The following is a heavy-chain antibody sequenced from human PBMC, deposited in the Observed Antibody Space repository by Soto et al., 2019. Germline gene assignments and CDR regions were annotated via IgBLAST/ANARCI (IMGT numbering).Heavy chain of an antibody. V-gene: IGHV4-59*08. CDR3: ARQAID. Sequence: QGRLQESGPGLLKPSETLSLTCTASGGSIRVYYWSWFRQAPGKELDWIGYGYYSGTTNYTPPLQSRVTMSVETSKNQFSLKLSSVTAADPAVYYCARQAIDWGQGTLVTVSS. CDR1: GGSIRVYY. CDR2: GYYSGTT. J-gene: IGHJ4*02.